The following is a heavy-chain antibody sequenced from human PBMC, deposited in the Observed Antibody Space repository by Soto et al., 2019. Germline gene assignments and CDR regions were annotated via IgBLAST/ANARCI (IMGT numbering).Heavy chain of an antibody. CDR1: GGTFSSYA. J-gene: IGHJ4*02. D-gene: IGHD1-26*01. V-gene: IGHV1-69*13. CDR2: IIPIFGTA. CDR3: ARVGATWRVSYYFDF. Sequence: SENVSCKASGGTFSSYAISWVRQAPGQGLEWMGGIIPIFGTANYAQKFQGRVTITADESTSTAYMELSSLRSEDTAVYYCARVGATWRVSYYFDFWGQGTLVIVSS.